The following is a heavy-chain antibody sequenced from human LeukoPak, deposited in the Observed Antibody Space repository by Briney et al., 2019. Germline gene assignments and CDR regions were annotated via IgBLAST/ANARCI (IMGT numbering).Heavy chain of an antibody. CDR3: ARGRLVKTVITYWYFDL. CDR2: IYNDGST. J-gene: IGHJ2*01. D-gene: IGHD2-8*02. Sequence: GGSLRLSCAASGLTVSSNYMTWVRQAPGKGLESVSVIYNDGSTYYADSVKGRFTISRDNSKNTLYLQINTLRAEDTAVYFCARGRLVKTVITYWYFDLWGRGTLVTVSS. V-gene: IGHV3-53*01. CDR1: GLTVSSNY.